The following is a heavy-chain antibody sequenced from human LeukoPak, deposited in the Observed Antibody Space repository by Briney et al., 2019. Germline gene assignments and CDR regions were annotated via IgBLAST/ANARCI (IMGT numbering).Heavy chain of an antibody. CDR3: AKSVVTAIGAFDI. CDR2: IKQDGSEI. CDR1: GFTFSDYY. J-gene: IGHJ3*02. D-gene: IGHD2-21*02. V-gene: IGHV3-7*01. Sequence: GGSLRLSCAASGFTFSDYYMSWIRQAPGKGPEWVANIKQDGSEIHHVDSVEGRFTISRENAKNSLYLQMNSLRVEDTAVYYCAKSVVTAIGAFDIWGQGTMVSVSS.